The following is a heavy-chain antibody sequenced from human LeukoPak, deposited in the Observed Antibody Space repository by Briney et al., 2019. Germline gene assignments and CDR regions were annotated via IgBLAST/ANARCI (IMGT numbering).Heavy chain of an antibody. J-gene: IGHJ4*02. V-gene: IGHV2-5*02. D-gene: IGHD1-1*01. CDR3: THFILATWKYYFDY. Sequence: SGPTLVNPTQTLTLTCTFSGFSLSSSGVGVGWIRQPPGKALEWLALIYWDDDKRYRSSLKSRLTITKDTSKNQVVLTMTNMDPVDTATYYCTHFILATWKYYFDYWGQGTLVTVSS. CDR1: GFSLSSSGVG. CDR2: IYWDDDK.